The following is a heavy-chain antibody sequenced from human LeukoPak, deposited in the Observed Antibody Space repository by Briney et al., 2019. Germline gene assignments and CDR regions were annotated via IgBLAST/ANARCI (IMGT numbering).Heavy chain of an antibody. V-gene: IGHV3-23*01. Sequence: GGSLRLSCAGSGFTFSTFAMSWVRQAPGKGLEWVSVISGSGGKSFSADSVKGRFIISRDNARNTVYLQMNSLRVEDTAVYYCVRDFRSADYWGQGTLVTVSS. CDR2: ISGSGGKS. CDR1: GFTFSTFA. CDR3: VRDFRSADY. J-gene: IGHJ4*02.